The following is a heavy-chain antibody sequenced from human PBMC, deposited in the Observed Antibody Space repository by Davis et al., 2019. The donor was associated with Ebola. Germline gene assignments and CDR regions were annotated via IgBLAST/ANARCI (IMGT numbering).Heavy chain of an antibody. CDR1: GYTFTSYG. J-gene: IGHJ4*02. Sequence: ASVKVSCKASGYTFTSYGISWVRQAPGQGLEWMGWISAYNGNTNYAQKLQGRVTMTTDTSTSTAYMELSSLKTEDTAVYYCTTDRWGYCSSTSCREWDYFDYWGQGTLVTVSS. CDR3: TTDRWGYCSSTSCREWDYFDY. D-gene: IGHD2-2*01. CDR2: ISAYNGNT. V-gene: IGHV1-18*01.